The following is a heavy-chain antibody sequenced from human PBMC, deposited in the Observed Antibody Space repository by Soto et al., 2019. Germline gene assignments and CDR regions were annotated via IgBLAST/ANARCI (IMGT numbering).Heavy chain of an antibody. D-gene: IGHD6-13*01. CDR2: IYYSGST. CDR3: ARAGGIEAAGTRWFDP. CDR1: CGSVSSGRSY. J-gene: IGHJ5*02. Sequence: ASSTLSLTYTVSCGSVSSGRSYCRWIRQPPGKGLEWIGYIYYSGSTNYNPSLKSRVTISVDKYKNQFSLKLSSVTAADKAVYYCARAGGIEAAGTRWFDPWGQGT. V-gene: IGHV4-61*01.